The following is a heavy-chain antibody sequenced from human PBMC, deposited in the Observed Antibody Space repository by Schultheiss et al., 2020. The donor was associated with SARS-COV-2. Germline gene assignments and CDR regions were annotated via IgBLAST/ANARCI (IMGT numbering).Heavy chain of an antibody. Sequence: SETLSLTCTVSGGSISSYYWSWIRQPPGKGLEWIGSIYYSGSTNYNPSLKSRVTISVDTSKNQFSLKLSSVTAADTAVYYCARDVTYYMDVWGKGTTVTVSS. CDR2: IYYSGST. V-gene: IGHV4-59*12. D-gene: IGHD2-21*02. CDR1: GGSISSYY. J-gene: IGHJ6*03. CDR3: ARDVTYYMDV.